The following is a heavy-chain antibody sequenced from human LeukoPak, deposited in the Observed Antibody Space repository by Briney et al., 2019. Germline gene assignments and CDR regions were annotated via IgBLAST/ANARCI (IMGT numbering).Heavy chain of an antibody. CDR1: GGSISSYY. J-gene: IGHJ4*02. D-gene: IGHD3-10*01. CDR3: ARVDALLWFGELSHYYFDY. V-gene: IGHV4-59*01. Sequence: SETLSLTCTVSGGSISSYYWSWIRQPPGKGLEWIGYIYYSGSTNYNPSLKSRVTISVDTSKNQFSLKLSSVTAAVTAVYYCARVDALLWFGELSHYYFDYWGQGTLVTVSS. CDR2: IYYSGST.